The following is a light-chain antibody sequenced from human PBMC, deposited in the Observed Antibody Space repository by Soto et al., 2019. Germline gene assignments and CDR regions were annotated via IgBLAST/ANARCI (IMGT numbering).Light chain of an antibody. V-gene: IGLV3-25*03. CDR1: ALPKQY. CDR2: RGS. J-gene: IGLJ2*01. Sequence: SYELTQPPSVSVSPGQTARITCSGDALPKQYAYWYQQKPGQAPVLVIYRGSERPSGIPERFSRSSSGTTVTLTISGVRPEDEADYYCQSADSSGTYVVFGGGTKLTVL. CDR3: QSADSSGTYVV.